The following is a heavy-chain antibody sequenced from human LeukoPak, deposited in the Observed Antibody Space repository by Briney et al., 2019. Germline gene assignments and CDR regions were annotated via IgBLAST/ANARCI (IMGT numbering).Heavy chain of an antibody. CDR1: GFTLSSYA. J-gene: IGHJ4*02. Sequence: GGSLRISCAASGFTLSSYAMSWVRQAPGKGLVWVSRINSDGSSTSCADSVRGRFSISRDNAKNTLYLQMNSLRAEDTAVYYCARGLSGFASSLGYWGQGALVTVSA. CDR3: ARGLSGFASSLGY. V-gene: IGHV3-74*01. CDR2: INSDGSST. D-gene: IGHD2-2*01.